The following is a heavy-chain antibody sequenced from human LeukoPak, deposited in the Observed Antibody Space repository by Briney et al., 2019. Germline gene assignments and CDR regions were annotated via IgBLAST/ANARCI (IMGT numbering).Heavy chain of an antibody. Sequence: GGSLRLSCAASGFTFSSYAMSWVRQAPGKGLEWVSAISGSGGSTYYADSVKGRFTISRDNSKNTLYLQMNSLRAEDTAVYYCARDLDGGHGAFDIWGQGTMVTVSS. CDR1: GFTFSSYA. J-gene: IGHJ3*02. V-gene: IGHV3-23*01. D-gene: IGHD4-23*01. CDR3: ARDLDGGHGAFDI. CDR2: ISGSGGST.